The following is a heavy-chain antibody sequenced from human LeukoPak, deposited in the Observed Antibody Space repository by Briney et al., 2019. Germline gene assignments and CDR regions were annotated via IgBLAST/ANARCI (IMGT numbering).Heavy chain of an antibody. CDR1: GYTFTGYY. CDR2: INPNSGGT. J-gene: IGHJ5*02. V-gene: IGHV1-2*02. Sequence: GASVKVSCKASGYTFTGYYMHWVRQAPGQGLEWMGWINPNSGGTNYAQKFQGRVTMTRDTSISTAYTELSRLRSDDTAVYYCATEILWLGDRGGLRCFDPWGQGTLVTVSS. D-gene: IGHD3-10*01. CDR3: ATEILWLGDRGGLRCFDP.